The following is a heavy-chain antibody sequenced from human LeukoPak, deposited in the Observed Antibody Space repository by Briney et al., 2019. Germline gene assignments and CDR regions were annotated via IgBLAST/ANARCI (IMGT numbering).Heavy chain of an antibody. V-gene: IGHV3-11*01. CDR1: GFTFSDYY. J-gene: IGHJ6*02. D-gene: IGHD2-15*01. Sequence: PGESLRLSCAASGFTFSDYYMSWIRQAPGKGLEWVSYISSSGSTIYYADSVKGRFTISRDNAKNSLYLQMNSLRAEDTAVYYCARSSAAYYYYGMDVWGQGTTVTVSS. CDR2: ISSSGSTI. CDR3: ARSSAAYYYYGMDV.